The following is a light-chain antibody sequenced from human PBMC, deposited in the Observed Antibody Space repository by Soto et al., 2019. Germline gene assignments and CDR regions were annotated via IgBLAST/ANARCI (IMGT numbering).Light chain of an antibody. Sequence: QSALTQPPSASGSPGQSVTISCTGTSSDVGGYNYVSWYQQHPGKAPKLIIYEVTKRPSGVPDRFSGSKSGNTASLTVSGLQAEDTADYYSCSYECSNNFAFGNGTKLTVL. CDR2: EVT. CDR1: SSDVGGYNY. CDR3: CSYECSNNFA. J-gene: IGLJ1*01. V-gene: IGLV2-8*01.